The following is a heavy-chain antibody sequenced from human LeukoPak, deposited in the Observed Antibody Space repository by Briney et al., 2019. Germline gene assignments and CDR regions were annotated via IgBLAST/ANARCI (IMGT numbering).Heavy chain of an antibody. CDR3: ARPTVAGIFDS. CDR2: IYAGGST. CDR1: GFTFSSNY. D-gene: IGHD6-19*01. Sequence: PGGSLRLSCAASGFTFSSNYMSWVRQAPGKGLEWVSVIYAGGSTYYADSVKGRFTISRDTSKNTLYLQMNSLRAEDTAVYYCARPTVAGIFDSWGQGTLVAVSS. J-gene: IGHJ4*02. V-gene: IGHV3-66*01.